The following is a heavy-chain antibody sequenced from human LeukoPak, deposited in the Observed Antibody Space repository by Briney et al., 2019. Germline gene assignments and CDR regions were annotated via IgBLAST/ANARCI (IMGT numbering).Heavy chain of an antibody. V-gene: IGHV4-59*08. CDR2: IYYSGST. D-gene: IGHD1-1*01. CDR3: ARAELERPSYYFDY. Sequence: SGTLSLTCTVSGGSISSYYWSWIRQPPGKGLEWIGYIYYSGSTNYNPSLKSRVIISVDTSKNQFSLKLSSVTAADTAVYYCARAELERPSYYFDYWGQGTLVTVSS. J-gene: IGHJ4*02. CDR1: GGSISSYY.